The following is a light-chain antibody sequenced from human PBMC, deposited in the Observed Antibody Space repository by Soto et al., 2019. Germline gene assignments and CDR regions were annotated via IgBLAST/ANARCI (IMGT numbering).Light chain of an antibody. V-gene: IGKV3-20*01. CDR3: QQHGSSPPIT. J-gene: IGKJ5*01. CDR2: GAS. CDR1: QSVSSSY. Sequence: EIVLTQSPGTLSLSPGERATLSCRASQSVSSSYLAWYQQKPGQAPRLLIYGASSRATGIPDRFSGSGSGTDFTLTISRLEPEDFAVYYCQQHGSSPPITCGQGTRLEIK.